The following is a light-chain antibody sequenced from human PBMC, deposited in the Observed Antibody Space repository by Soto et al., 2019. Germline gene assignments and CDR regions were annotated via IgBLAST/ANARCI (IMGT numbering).Light chain of an antibody. V-gene: IGKV3-15*01. Sequence: EIVMTQSPATLSGSPGERVTLSCRASQSVASHLAWYQQKRSQAPRLLIYGASIRATGIPAPCSGSGSGTEFTLTTSSLQSEDFAVYYCQQYNKWPRTFGQGTKVEIK. J-gene: IGKJ1*01. CDR3: QQYNKWPRT. CDR2: GAS. CDR1: QSVASH.